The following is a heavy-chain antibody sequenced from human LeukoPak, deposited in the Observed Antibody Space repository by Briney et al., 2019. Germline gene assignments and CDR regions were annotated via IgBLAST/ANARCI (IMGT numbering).Heavy chain of an antibody. V-gene: IGHV4-59*08. CDR2: IYYSGST. CDR3: ARLGARSSSWIQLWLEDYYYYGMDV. D-gene: IGHD5-18*01. CDR1: GGSISSYY. J-gene: IGHJ6*02. Sequence: SETLSLTCTVSGGSISSYYWSWIRQPPGKGLEWIGYIYYSGSTNYNPSLKSRVTISVDTSKNQFSLKLSSVTAADTAVYYCARLGARSSSWIQLWLEDYYYYGMDVWGQGTTVTVSS.